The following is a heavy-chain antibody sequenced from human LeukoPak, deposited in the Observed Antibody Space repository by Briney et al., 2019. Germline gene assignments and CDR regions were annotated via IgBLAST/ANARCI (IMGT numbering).Heavy chain of an antibody. V-gene: IGHV3-21*04. Sequence: PGGSLRLSCAASGFTFSSYSMNWVRQAPGKGLEWVSSISSSSSYIYYADSVKGRFTISRDNAKNSLYLQVNSLRAEDTAVYYCARDTPPSYYYDSSGSAEYFQHWGQGTLVTVSS. CDR1: GFTFSSYS. CDR2: ISSSSSYI. CDR3: ARDTPPSYYYDSSGSAEYFQH. D-gene: IGHD3-22*01. J-gene: IGHJ1*01.